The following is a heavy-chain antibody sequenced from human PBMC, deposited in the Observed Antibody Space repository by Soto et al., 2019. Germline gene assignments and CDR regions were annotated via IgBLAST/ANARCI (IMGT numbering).Heavy chain of an antibody. CDR1: GFTFSSYA. CDR2: ISGSGGST. V-gene: IGHV3-23*01. CDR3: AKDCEWFGELSPYYFDY. J-gene: IGHJ4*02. Sequence: GGSLRLSCAASGFTFSSYAMSWVRQAPGKGLEWVSAISGSGGSTYYADSVKGRFTISRDNSKNTLYLQMNSLRAEDTAVYYCAKDCEWFGELSPYYFDYWGQGTLVTVSS. D-gene: IGHD3-10*01.